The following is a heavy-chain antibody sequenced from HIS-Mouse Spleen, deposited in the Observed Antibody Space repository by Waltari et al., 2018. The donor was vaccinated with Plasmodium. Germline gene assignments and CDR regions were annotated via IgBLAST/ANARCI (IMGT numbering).Heavy chain of an antibody. CDR3: ARVLGYKAAAGTFVEYFQH. CDR2: INPNSGGT. Sequence: QVQLVQSGAEVKKPGASVKVSCKASGYTFTGYSMHWVRQAPGQGLEWMGWINPNSGGTNYAQKFQGRVTMTRDTSISTAYMELSRLRSDDTAVYYCARVLGYKAAAGTFVEYFQHWGQGTLVTVSS. V-gene: IGHV1-2*02. J-gene: IGHJ1*01. CDR1: GYTFTGYS. D-gene: IGHD6-13*01.